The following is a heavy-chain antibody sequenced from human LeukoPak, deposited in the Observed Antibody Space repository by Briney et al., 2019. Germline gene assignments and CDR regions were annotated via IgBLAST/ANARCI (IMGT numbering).Heavy chain of an antibody. Sequence: PGGSLRLSCAASGFTFSSYEMNWVRQAPGKGLEWVSYISSSGSTIYYADSVKGRFTISRDNAKNSLYLQMNSLRAEDTAVYYCARGLLWFGEIDYWGQGTLVTVSS. D-gene: IGHD3-10*01. J-gene: IGHJ4*02. CDR1: GFTFSSYE. CDR3: ARGLLWFGEIDY. V-gene: IGHV3-48*03. CDR2: ISSSGSTI.